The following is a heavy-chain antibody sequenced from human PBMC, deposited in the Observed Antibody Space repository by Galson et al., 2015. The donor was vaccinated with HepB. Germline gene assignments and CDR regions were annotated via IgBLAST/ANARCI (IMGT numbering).Heavy chain of an antibody. CDR1: GYTFTSYA. J-gene: IGHJ5*02. V-gene: IGHV1-3*01. Sequence: SVKVSCKASGYTFTSYAMHWVRQAPGQRLEWMGWINAGNGNTKYSQKFQGRVTITRDTSASTAYMELSSLRSEDTAVYYCARGRGSGSSRLYNWFDPWGQGTLVTVSS. CDR2: INAGNGNT. CDR3: ARGRGSGSSRLYNWFDP. D-gene: IGHD3-10*01.